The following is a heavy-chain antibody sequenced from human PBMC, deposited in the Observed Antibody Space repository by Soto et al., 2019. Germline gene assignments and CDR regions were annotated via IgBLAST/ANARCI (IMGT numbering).Heavy chain of an antibody. CDR1: GGTFSSYT. V-gene: IGHV1-69*02. Sequence: QVQLVQSGAEVKKPGSSVKVSCKASGGTFSSYTISWVRQAPGQGLEWMGRIIPILGIANYAQKFQGRVTITADKSTSTAYMELSSLRSEDTAVYYCALYGSGIPVKDYYYYYMDVWGKGTTVTVSS. CDR3: ALYGSGIPVKDYYYYYMDV. CDR2: IIPILGIA. D-gene: IGHD3-16*01. J-gene: IGHJ6*03.